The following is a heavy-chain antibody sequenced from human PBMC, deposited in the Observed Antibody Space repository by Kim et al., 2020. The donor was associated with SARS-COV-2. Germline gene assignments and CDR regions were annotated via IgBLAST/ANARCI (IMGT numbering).Heavy chain of an antibody. Sequence: ASVKVSCKASGYTFKSYPIHWLRQAPGQRLEWMGWVNAAKDKTKYSQKFQGRVTITRDTSANTAYMELSSLTSEDTAVYYCARAMNPTVYDYWGQGTLGTVSS. CDR2: VNAAKDKT. J-gene: IGHJ4*02. CDR3: ARAMNPTVYDY. V-gene: IGHV1-3*01. CDR1: GYTFKSYP. D-gene: IGHD4-4*01.